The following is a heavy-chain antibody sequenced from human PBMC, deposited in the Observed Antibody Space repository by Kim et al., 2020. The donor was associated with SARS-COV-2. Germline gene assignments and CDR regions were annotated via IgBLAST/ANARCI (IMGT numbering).Heavy chain of an antibody. D-gene: IGHD3-10*01. CDR3: ARNKGITMIRAFDY. J-gene: IGHJ4*02. Sequence: DSVKGLFTISRDNTKSTLYLQMNSLRAEYTAVYYCARNKGITMIRAFDYWGQGTLVTVSS. V-gene: IGHV3-74*01.